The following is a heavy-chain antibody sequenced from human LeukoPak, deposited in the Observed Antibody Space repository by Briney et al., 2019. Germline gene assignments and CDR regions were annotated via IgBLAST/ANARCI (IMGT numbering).Heavy chain of an antibody. Sequence: GGXLRLSCAASGFIFSGYYMNWLRQAPGKGLEWVSYISSSGRTIHYADSVKGRFTISRDNAKNSLYLQMNSLRAEDTAVYYCARDADNSYDYWGQGTLVTVSS. V-gene: IGHV3-11*04. D-gene: IGHD1-20*01. CDR1: GFIFSGYY. CDR2: ISSSGRTI. CDR3: ARDADNSYDY. J-gene: IGHJ4*02.